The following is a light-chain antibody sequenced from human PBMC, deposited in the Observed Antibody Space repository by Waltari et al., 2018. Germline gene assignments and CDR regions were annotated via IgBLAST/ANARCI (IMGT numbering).Light chain of an antibody. Sequence: DIQITQSPSTLSASVGDRVTNTCRASQRIGRWLAWYQQKPGKAPKLLIHTKSSLQPGVPSRFSGSGSGTEFTLTISSLQPDDFATYYCQQLKSYPITFGGGTKVEIK. CDR3: QQLKSYPIT. J-gene: IGKJ4*01. V-gene: IGKV1-5*03. CDR1: QRIGRW. CDR2: TKS.